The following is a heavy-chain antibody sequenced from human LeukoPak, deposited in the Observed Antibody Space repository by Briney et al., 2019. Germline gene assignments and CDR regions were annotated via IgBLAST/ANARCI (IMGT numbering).Heavy chain of an antibody. J-gene: IGHJ5*02. Sequence: SETLSLTCTVSGGSISSYYWSWIRQPPGKGLERIGYIYYSGSTNYNPSLKSRVTISVDTSKNQFSLKLSSVTAADTAVYYCARYSGWYDNWFDPWGQGTLVTVSS. D-gene: IGHD6-19*01. CDR2: IYYSGST. CDR1: GGSISSYY. CDR3: ARYSGWYDNWFDP. V-gene: IGHV4-59*01.